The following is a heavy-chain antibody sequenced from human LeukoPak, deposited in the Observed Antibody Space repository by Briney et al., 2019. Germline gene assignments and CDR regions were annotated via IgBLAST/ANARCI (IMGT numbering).Heavy chain of an antibody. V-gene: IGHV3-49*04. CDR1: GFTFGDYA. Sequence: PGGSLRLSCTASGFTFGDYAMSWVRQAPGKGLECVGFIRSKAYGGTTEYAASVKGRFTISRDDSKSIAHLQMNSLKTEDTAVYYCTARRGGSRLDYWGQGTLVTVSS. J-gene: IGHJ4*02. D-gene: IGHD1-26*01. CDR2: IRSKAYGGTT. CDR3: TARRGGSRLDY.